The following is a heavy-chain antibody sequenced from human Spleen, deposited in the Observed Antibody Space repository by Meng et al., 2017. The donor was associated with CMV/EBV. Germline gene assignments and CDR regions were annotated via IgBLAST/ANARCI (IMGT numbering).Heavy chain of an antibody. V-gene: IGHV1-18*01. CDR1: GYSFTSYG. CDR3: ARGSSSWIMPGGWFDP. D-gene: IGHD2-2*01. Sequence: ASVKVSCKASGYSFTSYGITWVRQAPGQGLEWMGWISAYNGITTYAQRFQGRATMTTDSSTNTAYMELRSLTSDDTAVYYCARGSSSWIMPGGWFDPWGQGALVTVSS. J-gene: IGHJ5*02. CDR2: ISAYNGIT.